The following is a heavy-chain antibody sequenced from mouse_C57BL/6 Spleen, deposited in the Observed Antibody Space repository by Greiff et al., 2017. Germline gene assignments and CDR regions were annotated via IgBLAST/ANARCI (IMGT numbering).Heavy chain of an antibody. CDR1: GYTFTSYW. D-gene: IGHD2-5*01. Sequence: QVQLQQPGAELVMPGASVKLSCKASGYTFTSYWMHWVKQRPGQGLEWIGEIDPSDSYTNSTQKFKGKFTLTVDKSSSTAYMQLSSLTAEDSAVYYCARITSNYDYAMDYWGQGTSVTVSS. CDR3: ARITSNYDYAMDY. J-gene: IGHJ4*01. V-gene: IGHV1-69*01. CDR2: IDPSDSYT.